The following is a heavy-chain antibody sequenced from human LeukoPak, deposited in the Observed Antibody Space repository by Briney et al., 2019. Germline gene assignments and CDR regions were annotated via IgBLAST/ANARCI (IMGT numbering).Heavy chain of an antibody. CDR2: ISGDGGST. CDR1: GFTFDDYA. D-gene: IGHD1-26*01. J-gene: IGHJ4*02. Sequence: GGSLRLSCAASGFTFDDYAMHWVRHAPGKGLEWVSLISGDGGSTYYADSVKGRFTISRDNAKSSLYLQMNSLRAEDTAVYYCARGGTYYYHYFDYWGQGTLVTVSS. CDR3: ARGGTYYYHYFDY. V-gene: IGHV3-43*02.